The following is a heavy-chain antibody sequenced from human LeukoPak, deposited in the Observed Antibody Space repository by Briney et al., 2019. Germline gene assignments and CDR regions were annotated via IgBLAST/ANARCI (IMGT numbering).Heavy chain of an antibody. V-gene: IGHV4-61*02. J-gene: IGHJ6*03. Sequence: PSETLSLTCTVSGGSISSGSYYWSWIRQPAGKGLEWIGRIYTSGSTNYNPSLKSRVTISVDTSKNQFSLKLSSVTAADTAVYYCARERFRAVADNDYYYYYYYMDVWGKGTTVTVSS. CDR1: GGSISSGSYY. CDR3: ARERFRAVADNDYYYYYYYMDV. CDR2: IYTSGST. D-gene: IGHD6-19*01.